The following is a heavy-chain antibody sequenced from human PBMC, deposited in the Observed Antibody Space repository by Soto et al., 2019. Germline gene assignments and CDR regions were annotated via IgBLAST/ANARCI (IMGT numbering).Heavy chain of an antibody. CDR3: ARDLYDILTGLDY. D-gene: IGHD3-9*01. CDR2: IWYDGINK. J-gene: IGHJ4*02. V-gene: IGHV3-33*01. CDR1: GFTFSSYG. Sequence: GGSLRLSCAASGFTFSSYGMHWVRQAPGKGLEWVAVIWYDGINKYYADSVKGRFTISRDNSKNTLYLQMNSLRAEDTAVYYCARDLYDILTGLDYWGQGTLVTVSS.